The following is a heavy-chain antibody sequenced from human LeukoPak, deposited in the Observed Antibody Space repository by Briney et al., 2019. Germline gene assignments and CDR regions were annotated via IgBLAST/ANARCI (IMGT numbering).Heavy chain of an antibody. Sequence: GGSLRLSCAVSGFTVSSNYMSWVRQAPGKGLEWVSVIYSGGSTYYADSVKGRFTISRGHSKNTLYLQMNSLRAEDTAVYYCARAAVARAPFDYWGQGTLVTVSS. V-gene: IGHV3-53*01. CDR3: ARAAVARAPFDY. J-gene: IGHJ4*02. D-gene: IGHD6-19*01. CDR1: GFTVSSNY. CDR2: IYSGGST.